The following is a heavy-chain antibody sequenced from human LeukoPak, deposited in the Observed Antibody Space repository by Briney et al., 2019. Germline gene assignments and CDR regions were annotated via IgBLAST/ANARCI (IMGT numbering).Heavy chain of an antibody. J-gene: IGHJ4*02. CDR3: ARAVYPMIAVAGVDY. D-gene: IGHD6-19*01. CDR2: ISYDGSNK. Sequence: PGRSLRLSCAASGFTFSSYAMHWVRQAPGKGLEWVAVISYDGSNKYYADSVKGRFTISRDNSKNTLYLQMNSLRAEDTAVYYCARAVYPMIAVAGVDYWGQGTLVTVSS. CDR1: GFTFSSYA. V-gene: IGHV3-30-3*01.